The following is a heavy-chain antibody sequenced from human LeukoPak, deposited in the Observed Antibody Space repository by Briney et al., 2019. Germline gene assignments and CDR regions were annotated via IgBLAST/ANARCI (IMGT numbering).Heavy chain of an antibody. J-gene: IGHJ6*02. CDR1: GYTFTSYG. CDR2: ISAYNGNT. V-gene: IGHV1-18*01. D-gene: IGHD3-22*01. CDR3: ARIDSSGYYYDYYYYGMDV. Sequence: GASVKVSCKASGYTFTSYGISWVRQAPGQGLEWTGWISAYNGNTNYAQKLQGRVTMTTDTSTSTAYMELRSLRSDGTAVYYCARIDSSGYYYDYYYYGMDVWGQGTTVTVSS.